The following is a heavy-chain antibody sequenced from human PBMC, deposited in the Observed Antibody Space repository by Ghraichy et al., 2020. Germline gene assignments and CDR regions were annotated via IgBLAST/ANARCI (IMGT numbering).Heavy chain of an antibody. CDR3: SRADAFSGDY. Sequence: GALRLSCAASGFTFSGYCMSWVRQAPGKGLEWVANIDQDGSEKYYVDSVRGRFTISRDNVKNSLYLQMNSLRADDTALYYCSRADAFSGDYWGQGTLVTVSS. CDR1: GFTFSGYC. J-gene: IGHJ4*02. D-gene: IGHD1-26*01. V-gene: IGHV3-7*03. CDR2: IDQDGSEK.